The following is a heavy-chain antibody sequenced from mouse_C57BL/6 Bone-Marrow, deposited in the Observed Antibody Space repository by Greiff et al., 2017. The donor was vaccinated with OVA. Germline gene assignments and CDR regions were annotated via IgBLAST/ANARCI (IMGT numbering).Heavy chain of an antibody. CDR1: GYTFTSYW. J-gene: IGHJ2*01. D-gene: IGHD1-1*01. V-gene: IGHV1-55*01. CDR2: IYPGSGST. Sequence: QVQLQQPGAELVKPGASVKMSCKASGYTFTSYWITWVKQRPGQGLEWIGDIYPGSGSTNYNEKFKSKATLTVDTSSSTAYMQLSSLTSEDSAVYYCARDSLTPVVDPLDYWGQGTTLTVSS. CDR3: ARDSLTPVVDPLDY.